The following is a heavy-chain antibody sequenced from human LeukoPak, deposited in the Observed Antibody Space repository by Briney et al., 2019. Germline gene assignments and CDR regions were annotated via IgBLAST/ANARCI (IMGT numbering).Heavy chain of an antibody. CDR3: ARDPPLVGAPLYYFDY. CDR2: ISYDGSNK. Sequence: GGSLRLSCAASGFTFSSYAMHWVRQAPGKGLEWVAVISYDGSNKYYADSVKGRFTISRDNSKNTLYLQMNSLRAEDTAVYYCARDPPLVGAPLYYFDYWGQGTLVTVSS. J-gene: IGHJ4*02. CDR1: GFTFSSYA. V-gene: IGHV3-30-3*01. D-gene: IGHD1-26*01.